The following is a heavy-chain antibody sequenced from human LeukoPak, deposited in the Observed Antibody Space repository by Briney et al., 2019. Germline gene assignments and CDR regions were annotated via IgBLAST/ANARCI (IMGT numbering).Heavy chain of an antibody. J-gene: IGHJ4*02. CDR3: ARQQGRLRYFDWFAHNFDY. CDR1: GGSISSSSYY. V-gene: IGHV4-39*01. Sequence: SETQSLTCTVSGGSISSSSYYWGWIRQAPGKGLEWIGSLYYSGSTYYNPSLKSRVTISVDTSKNQFSLKLSSVTAADTAVYYCARQQGRLRYFDWFAHNFDYWGQGTLGTVSS. CDR2: LYYSGST. D-gene: IGHD3-9*01.